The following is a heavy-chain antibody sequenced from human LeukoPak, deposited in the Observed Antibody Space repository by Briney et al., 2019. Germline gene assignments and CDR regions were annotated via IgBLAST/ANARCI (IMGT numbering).Heavy chain of an antibody. J-gene: IGHJ5*02. Sequence: PGGSLRLSCAASGFTFSSYAMSWVRQAPGKGLEWVSAISGSGGSTYYADSVKGRFTISRDNSKNTLYLQMNSLRAEDTAVYYCAKSLLWFGEFDNWFDPWGQGTLVTVSP. D-gene: IGHD3-10*01. V-gene: IGHV3-23*01. CDR1: GFTFSSYA. CDR3: AKSLLWFGEFDNWFDP. CDR2: ISGSGGST.